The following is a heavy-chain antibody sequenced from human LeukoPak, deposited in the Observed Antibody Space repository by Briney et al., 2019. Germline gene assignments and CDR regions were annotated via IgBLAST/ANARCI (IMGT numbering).Heavy chain of an antibody. CDR1: GYTFTSYD. D-gene: IGHD4-17*01. CDR3: ARGPYGVYSGDYYYYYMDV. CDR2: MNPNSGNT. V-gene: IGHV1-8*03. Sequence: ASVKVSCKASGYTFTSYDINWVRQATGQGLEWMGWMNPNSGNTGYAQKFQGRVTITRNTSISTAYMELSSLRSDDTAVYYCARGPYGVYSGDYYYYYMDVWGKGTTVTISS. J-gene: IGHJ6*03.